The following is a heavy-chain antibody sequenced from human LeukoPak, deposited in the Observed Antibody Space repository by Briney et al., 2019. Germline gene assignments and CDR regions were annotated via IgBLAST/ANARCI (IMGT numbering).Heavy chain of an antibody. J-gene: IGHJ4*02. Sequence: SETPSLTCTVSGGSISSYYWSWIRQPPGKGLEWIGYIYYSGSTNYNPSLKSRVTISVDTSKNQFSLKLSSVTAADTAVYYCARHTYYYDSSGYYPLGYWGQGTLVTVSS. CDR3: ARHTYYYDSSGYYPLGY. CDR1: GGSISSYY. CDR2: IYYSGST. V-gene: IGHV4-59*08. D-gene: IGHD3-22*01.